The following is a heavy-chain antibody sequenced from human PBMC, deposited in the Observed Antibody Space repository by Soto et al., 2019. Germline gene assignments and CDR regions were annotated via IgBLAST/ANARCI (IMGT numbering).Heavy chain of an antibody. Sequence: GGSLRLSCAASGFTFSSYDMSWVRQAPGKGLEWVSYISSSSSTIYYADSVKGRFTISRDNAKNSLYLQMNSLRAEDTAVYYCARDWVTTCFRYGMDVWGQGTTVTVSS. CDR2: ISSSSSTI. CDR3: ARDWVTTCFRYGMDV. J-gene: IGHJ6*02. D-gene: IGHD4-4*01. CDR1: GFTFSSYD. V-gene: IGHV3-48*03.